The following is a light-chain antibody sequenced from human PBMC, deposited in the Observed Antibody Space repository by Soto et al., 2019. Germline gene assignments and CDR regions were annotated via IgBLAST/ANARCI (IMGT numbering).Light chain of an antibody. CDR1: SSDVGGYNY. J-gene: IGLJ2*01. Sequence: QSALTQPASVSGSPGQSITISCTGTSSDVGGYNYVSWYQQHPGKAPKLMIYDVSTRPSGVSNRFSGSKSGNTASLTISGLQAEDEADYYCGSYTSSSTLVVFGGGTKLTVL. V-gene: IGLV2-14*01. CDR3: GSYTSSSTLVV. CDR2: DVS.